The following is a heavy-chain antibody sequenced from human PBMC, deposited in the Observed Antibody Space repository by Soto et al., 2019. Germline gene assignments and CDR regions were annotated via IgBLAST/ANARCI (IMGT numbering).Heavy chain of an antibody. Sequence: SETLSLTCTVSGGSISSSSYYWGWIRQPPGKGLEWIGSIYYSGSTYYNPSLKSRVTISVDTSKNQFSLKLSSATAADTAVYYCATIAVAALYGMDVWGQGTTVTVSS. CDR2: IYYSGST. J-gene: IGHJ6*02. V-gene: IGHV4-39*01. D-gene: IGHD6-19*01. CDR1: GGSISSSSYY. CDR3: ATIAVAALYGMDV.